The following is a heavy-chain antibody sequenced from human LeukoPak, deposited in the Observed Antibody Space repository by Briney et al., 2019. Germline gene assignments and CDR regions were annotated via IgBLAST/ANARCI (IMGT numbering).Heavy chain of an antibody. CDR3: TRAPSGSMDRGVDAFDI. CDR1: GYTFSNYD. D-gene: IGHD3-10*01. V-gene: IGHV1-8*02. CDR2: MNPISGNT. Sequence: GASVKVSCKASGYTFSNYDISWVRQATGQGLEWMGWMNPISGNTGYTQNFQGRVTMTRDTFISTAYMDLNSLKSEDTAVYYCTRAPSGSMDRGVDAFDIWGQGTVVTVSS. J-gene: IGHJ3*02.